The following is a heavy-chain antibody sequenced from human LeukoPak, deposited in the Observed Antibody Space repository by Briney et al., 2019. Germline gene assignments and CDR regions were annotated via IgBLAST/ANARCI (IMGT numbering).Heavy chain of an antibody. V-gene: IGHV1-3*01. CDR2: INAGNGNT. CDR3: ARAGSYRVDY. CDR1: GYTFTSYA. Sequence: ASVKVSCKASGYTFTSYAMHWVRQAPGQRLEWMGWINAGNGNTKYSQEFQGRVTMTRDTSISTAYMELSRLRSDDTAVYYCARAGSYRVDYWGQGTLVTVSS. J-gene: IGHJ4*02. D-gene: IGHD3-16*02.